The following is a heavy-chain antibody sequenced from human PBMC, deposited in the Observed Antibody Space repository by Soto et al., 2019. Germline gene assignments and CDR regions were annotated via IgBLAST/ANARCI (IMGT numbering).Heavy chain of an antibody. Sequence: GGSLRLSCAASGFTFSSYWMHWVRHAPGKGLVWVSRINSDGSSTSYADSVKGRFTISRDNAKNTLYLQMNSLRAEDTAVYYWARVEHSYYYGMDVWGQGTTVTVAS. V-gene: IGHV3-74*01. CDR1: GFTFSSYW. J-gene: IGHJ6*02. CDR2: INSDGSST. CDR3: ARVEHSYYYGMDV.